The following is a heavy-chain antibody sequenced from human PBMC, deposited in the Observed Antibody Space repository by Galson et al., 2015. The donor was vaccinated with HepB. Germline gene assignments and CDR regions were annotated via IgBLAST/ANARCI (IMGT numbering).Heavy chain of an antibody. J-gene: IGHJ4*02. CDR2: ISFDGSDK. V-gene: IGHV3-30-3*01. D-gene: IGHD3-3*01. CDR3: ARESGSSYDFWSGSPLAS. Sequence: SLRLSCAASGFTFSNYALHWVRQAPGKGLEWVALISFDGSDKFFADSVKGRFTIFRDNSRKTVYLQMNSLRVEDTAMYFCARESGSSYDFWSGSPLASWGQGTLVTVSS. CDR1: GFTFSNYA.